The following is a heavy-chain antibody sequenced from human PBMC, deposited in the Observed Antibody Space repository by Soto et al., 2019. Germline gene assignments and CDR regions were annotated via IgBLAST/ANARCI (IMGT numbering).Heavy chain of an antibody. V-gene: IGHV3-23*01. Sequence: GXSLRLSCAASGFTFSSYAMSWFRQAPGKGLEWVSAISGSGGSTYYADSVKGRFTISRDNSKNTLYLQMNSLRAEDTAVYYCAKELYSSGWYSPSYWGQGTLVTVSS. CDR2: ISGSGGST. J-gene: IGHJ4*02. CDR3: AKELYSSGWYSPSY. CDR1: GFTFSSYA. D-gene: IGHD6-19*01.